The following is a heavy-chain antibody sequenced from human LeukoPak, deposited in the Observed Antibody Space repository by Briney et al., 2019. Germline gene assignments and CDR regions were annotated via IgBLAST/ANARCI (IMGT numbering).Heavy chain of an antibody. CDR1: GDCVSSKSAA. D-gene: IGHD6-6*01. Sequence: SQTLSLTCAISGDCVSSKSAAWNWIRQSPSRGLEWLGWTYYRSQWYYDYAVSVKGRIVINPDTSKNQFSLQLNSVTPEDTAVYYCARGASRYFEYWGQGTLVTVSS. V-gene: IGHV6-1*01. CDR2: TYYRSQWYY. CDR3: ARGASRYFEY. J-gene: IGHJ4*02.